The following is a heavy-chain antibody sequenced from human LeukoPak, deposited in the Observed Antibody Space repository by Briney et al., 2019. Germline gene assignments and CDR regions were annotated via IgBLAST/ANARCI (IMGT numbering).Heavy chain of an antibody. CDR3: ARALYSGYGY. Sequence: GGSLRLSCAASGLTFSSYEMNWVRQAPGKGLEWVSYISSSGSTIYYADSVKGRFTISRDNAKNSLYLQMNSLRAEDTAVYYCARALYSGYGYWGQGTLVTVSS. CDR1: GLTFSSYE. D-gene: IGHD5-12*01. CDR2: ISSSGSTI. V-gene: IGHV3-48*03. J-gene: IGHJ4*02.